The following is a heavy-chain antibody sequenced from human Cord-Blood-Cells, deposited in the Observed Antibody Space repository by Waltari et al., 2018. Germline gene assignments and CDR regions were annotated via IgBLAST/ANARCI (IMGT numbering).Heavy chain of an antibody. D-gene: IGHD6-13*01. CDR2: SYYSGST. V-gene: IGHV4-31*03. CDR3: ARGSSWYYFDY. Sequence: QVQLQESGPGLVKPSLTLSLACPVSGGSISSGGSYWRWIRQHPGKGLEWNGYSYYSGSTYYNPSLKSRVSISVDTSKNQFSLELSSVTAADTAVYYCARGSSWYYFDYWGQGTLVTVSS. J-gene: IGHJ4*02. CDR1: GGSISSGGSY.